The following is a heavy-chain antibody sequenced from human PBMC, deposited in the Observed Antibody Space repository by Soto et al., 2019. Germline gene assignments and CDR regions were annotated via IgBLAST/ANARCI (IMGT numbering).Heavy chain of an antibody. V-gene: IGHV3-23*01. D-gene: IGHD7-27*01. CDR2: ISGSGGST. Sequence: EVQLLESGGGLVQPGGSLRLSCAASGFTFSSYAMSWVRQAPGKGLEWVSAISGSGGSTYYADSVKGRFTISRDNSKNTLYLQMNSLRAEDTAVYYCAKDIYYLGGGDHYYYGMDVWGQGTTVTVSS. CDR3: AKDIYYLGGGDHYYYGMDV. CDR1: GFTFSSYA. J-gene: IGHJ6*02.